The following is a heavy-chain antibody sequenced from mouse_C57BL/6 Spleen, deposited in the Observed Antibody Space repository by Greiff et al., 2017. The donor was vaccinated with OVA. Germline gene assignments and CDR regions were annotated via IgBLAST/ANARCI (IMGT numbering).Heavy chain of an antibody. J-gene: IGHJ3*01. CDR3: ARGVGYYGSSRAWFAY. CDR2: INPNNGGT. D-gene: IGHD1-1*01. CDR1: GYTFTDYN. Sequence: VQLKQSGPELVKPGASVKMSCKASGYTFTDYNMHWVKQSHGKSLEWIGYINPNNGGTSYNQKFKGKAPLTVYKSSSTACMELRSLTSDDSAVYYCARGVGYYGSSRAWFAYWGQGTLVTVSA. V-gene: IGHV1-22*01.